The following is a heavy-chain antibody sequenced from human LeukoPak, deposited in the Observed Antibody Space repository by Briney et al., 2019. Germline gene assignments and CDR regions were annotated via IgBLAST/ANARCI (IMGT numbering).Heavy chain of an antibody. Sequence: PSETLSLTCTVSGGSISSSSYYWGWIRQPPGKGLEWIGSIYYSGSTYYNPSLKSRVTISVDTSKNQFSLKLSFVTAADTAVYYCARQPTRGYSYGPLYYYYYYMDVWGKGTTVTISS. CDR3: ARQPTRGYSYGPLYYYYYYMDV. CDR2: IYYSGST. D-gene: IGHD5-18*01. CDR1: GGSISSSSYY. J-gene: IGHJ6*03. V-gene: IGHV4-39*01.